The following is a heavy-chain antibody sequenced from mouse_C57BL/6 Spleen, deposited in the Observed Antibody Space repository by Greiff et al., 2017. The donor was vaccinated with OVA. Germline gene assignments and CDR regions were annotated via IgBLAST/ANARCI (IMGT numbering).Heavy chain of an antibody. CDR3: ERRAQAPIDY. CDR2: INPNNGGT. D-gene: IGHD3-2*02. V-gene: IGHV1-26*01. Sequence: EVQLQQSGPELVKISCKASGYTFTYYYMNWVKQSHGKSLAWIGDINPNNGGTSYNQKFKGKATLTVGKSSSTAYMELRSLTSEDSAVYGCERRAQAPIDYWGQGTTLTVSS. J-gene: IGHJ2*01. CDR1: GYTFTYYY.